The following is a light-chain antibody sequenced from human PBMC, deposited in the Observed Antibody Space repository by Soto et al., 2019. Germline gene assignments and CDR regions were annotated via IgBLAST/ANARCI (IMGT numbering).Light chain of an antibody. CDR3: SSYTSSSTWV. CDR2: EVT. J-gene: IGLJ3*02. CDR1: SSDVGSYNL. Sequence: QSALTQPASVSGSPGQSITISCTGTSSDVGSYNLVSWFQQHPGKAPKLMIYEVTNRPSGVSDRFSGSKSDNTASLTISGLQAEDEADYYCSSYTSSSTWVFGGGTKVTVL. V-gene: IGLV2-14*02.